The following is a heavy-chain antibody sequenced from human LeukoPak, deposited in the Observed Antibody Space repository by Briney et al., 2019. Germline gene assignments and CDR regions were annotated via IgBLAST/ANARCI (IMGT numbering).Heavy chain of an antibody. Sequence: GGSLRLSCAASGFTVSSNYMSWVRQAPGKGLDWVSVIYSGGNTYYADSVKGRFTISRDNSKNTLYLQMNGLRAEDTAVYYCARDRVGATTNFDYWGQGTLVTVSS. V-gene: IGHV3-53*01. D-gene: IGHD1-26*01. J-gene: IGHJ4*02. CDR3: ARDRVGATTNFDY. CDR2: IYSGGNT. CDR1: GFTVSSNY.